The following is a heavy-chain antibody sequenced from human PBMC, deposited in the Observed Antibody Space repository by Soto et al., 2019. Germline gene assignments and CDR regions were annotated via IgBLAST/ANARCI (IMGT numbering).Heavy chain of an antibody. CDR1: GDSVSSKSAA. Sequence: SQTLSLTCSISGDSVSSKSAAWNWIRQSPSIGIEWLGSTYYRSKWYNYYAVSLKSRITINPDTSKNQFYLQPNSVTPEETAVYYCASAPLNYYHYGMHXWGQGTTVTVS. J-gene: IGHJ6*02. V-gene: IGHV6-1*01. CDR3: ASAPLNYYHYGMHX. CDR2: TYYRSKWYN.